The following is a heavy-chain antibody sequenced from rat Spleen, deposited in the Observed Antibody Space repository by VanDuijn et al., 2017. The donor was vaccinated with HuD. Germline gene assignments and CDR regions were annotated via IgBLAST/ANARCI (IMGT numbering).Heavy chain of an antibody. CDR3: AVAGYGY. CDR1: GFTFSSFA. Sequence: EVQLVESGGGLVQPGRSMKLSCAASGFTFSSFAMAWVRQAPTKGLEWVATISSEGRSSYYRDSVKGRFTISRANSENTVYLQMNSLRSEDTATYYCAVAGYGYWGQGVMVTVSS. V-gene: IGHV5-46*01. J-gene: IGHJ2*01. CDR2: ISSEGRSS. D-gene: IGHD4-3*01.